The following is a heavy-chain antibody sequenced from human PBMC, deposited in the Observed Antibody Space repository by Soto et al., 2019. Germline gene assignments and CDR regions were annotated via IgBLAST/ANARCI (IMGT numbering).Heavy chain of an antibody. D-gene: IGHD4-17*01. V-gene: IGHV4-59*01. CDR3: AREVDYGENWFDP. J-gene: IGHJ5*02. CDR2: ISHSGNT. Sequence: SETLSLTCAVSGGSIRNFYWTWIRQPPGKGLEWIGDISHSGNTNYNPSLKSRVTISVDTSKNQFSLKLSSVTAADTAVYYCAREVDYGENWFDPWGQGTLVTVSS. CDR1: GGSIRNFY.